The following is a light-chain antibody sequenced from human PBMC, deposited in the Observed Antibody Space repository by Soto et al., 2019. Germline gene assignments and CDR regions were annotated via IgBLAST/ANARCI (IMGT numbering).Light chain of an antibody. J-gene: IGKJ1*01. CDR3: QHYNSYSEA. CDR2: QAS. Sequence: DIQMTQSPSTMSGSVGDRVTITCRASQTISSWLAWYQQKPGKAPKLLIYQASTLKSGVPSRFSGSGSGTEFTLTISSLQPDDFATYYCQHYNSYSEAFGQGTKVALK. CDR1: QTISSW. V-gene: IGKV1-5*03.